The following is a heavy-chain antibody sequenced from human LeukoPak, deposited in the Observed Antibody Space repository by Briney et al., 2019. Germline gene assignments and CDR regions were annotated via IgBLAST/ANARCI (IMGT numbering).Heavy chain of an antibody. V-gene: IGHV1-2*02. CDR1: GYTFTGYY. D-gene: IGHD4-23*01. Sequence: GASVKVSCKASGYTFTGYYMHWVRQAPGQGLEWMGWINPNSGGTNYAQKFQGRVTMTRDTSISTAYMELSRLRPDDTAVYYCARVRPTTVVTDYWGQGTLVTVSS. CDR3: ARVRPTTVVTDY. CDR2: INPNSGGT. J-gene: IGHJ4*02.